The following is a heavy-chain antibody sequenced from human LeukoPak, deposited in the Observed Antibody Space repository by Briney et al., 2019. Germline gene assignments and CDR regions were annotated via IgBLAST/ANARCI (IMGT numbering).Heavy chain of an antibody. CDR2: IIPIFGTA. CDR3: ARARTATITGYYFDY. CDR1: GDSFSNYA. V-gene: IGHV1-69*13. J-gene: IGHJ4*02. Sequence: ASVKVSCKASGDSFSNYAIVWVRQAPGQGLERMGGIIPIFGTANYAQKFQGRVTITADESTSTAYMELSSLRSEDTAVYYCARARTATITGYYFDYWGQGTLVTVSS. D-gene: IGHD5-24*01.